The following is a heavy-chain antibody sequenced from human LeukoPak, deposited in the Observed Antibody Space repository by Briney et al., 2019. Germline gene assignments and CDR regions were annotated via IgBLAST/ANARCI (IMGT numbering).Heavy chain of an antibody. CDR1: GFTFSDHY. J-gene: IGHJ4*02. V-gene: IGHV3-72*01. CDR3: ARSYGSGTYPFDY. CDR2: TRKKVNSYTT. D-gene: IGHD3-10*01. Sequence: TGGSLRLSCAASGFTFSDHYMDWVRQAPGKGLEWVGRTRKKVNSYTTEYAASVKGRFTISRDHSKNSLYLQMKTLKTEDTAVYYCARSYGSGTYPFDYWGQGTLVTVSS.